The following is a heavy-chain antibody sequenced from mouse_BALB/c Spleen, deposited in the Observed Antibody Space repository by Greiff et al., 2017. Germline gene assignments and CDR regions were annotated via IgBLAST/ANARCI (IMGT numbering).Heavy chain of an antibody. D-gene: IGHD1-1*01. CDR2: IWSGGST. CDR1: GFSLTSYG. J-gene: IGHJ3*01. CDR3: ARSTVVATGEFAY. Sequence: VQRVESGPGLVQPSQSLSITCTVSGFSLTSYGVHWVRQSPGKGLEWLGVIWSGGSTDYNAAFISRLSISKDNSKSQVFFKMNSLQANDTAIYYCARSTVVATGEFAYWGQGTLVTVSA. V-gene: IGHV2-2*02.